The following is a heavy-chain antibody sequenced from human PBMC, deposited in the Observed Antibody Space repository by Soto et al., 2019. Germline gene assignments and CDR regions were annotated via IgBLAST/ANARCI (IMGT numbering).Heavy chain of an antibody. CDR2: IWYDGSNK. J-gene: IGHJ4*02. CDR3: ARDPRRKYQLLARYGQNFDY. V-gene: IGHV3-33*01. Sequence: GGSLRLSCAASGFTFSSYGMHWVRQAPGKGLEWVAVIWYDGSNKYYADSVKGRFTISRDNSKNTLYLQMNSLRAEDTAVYYCARDPRRKYQLLARYGQNFDYWGQGTLVTVSS. CDR1: GFTFSSYG. D-gene: IGHD2-2*01.